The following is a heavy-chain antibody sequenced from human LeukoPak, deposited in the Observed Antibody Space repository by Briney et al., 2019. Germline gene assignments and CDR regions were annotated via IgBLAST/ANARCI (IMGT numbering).Heavy chain of an antibody. Sequence: GGSERFLRAASGFNVSGYYMTWVRQAPGKGLEWVSVISSGGNTYYTDSVKGRFTISRDNSKNTLYLQMSSLRVEDTAVYYCARNDRGSFANWGQGTMVTVSS. CDR3: ARNDRGSFAN. J-gene: IGHJ3*02. D-gene: IGHD3-22*01. V-gene: IGHV3-53*01. CDR2: ISSGGNT. CDR1: GFNVSGYY.